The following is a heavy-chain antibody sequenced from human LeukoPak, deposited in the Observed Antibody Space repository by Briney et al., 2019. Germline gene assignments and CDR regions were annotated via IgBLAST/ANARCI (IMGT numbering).Heavy chain of an antibody. D-gene: IGHD2-21*01. J-gene: IGHJ4*02. CDR3: VRDVWGDRDSYFDY. V-gene: IGHV3-74*01. CDR2: INTDGRST. Sequence: PGGSLRLSCAASGFTFSSYWMHWVRQAPGKGLVWVSRINTDGRSTSYGDSVKGRFTIPRDNAKNTLYMQMNSLRAEDTAVYYCVRDVWGDRDSYFDYWGQGTLVTVST. CDR1: GFTFSSYW.